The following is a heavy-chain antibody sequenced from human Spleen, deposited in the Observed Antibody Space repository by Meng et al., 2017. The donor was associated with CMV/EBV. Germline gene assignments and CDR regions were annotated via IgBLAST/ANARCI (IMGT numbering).Heavy chain of an antibody. D-gene: IGHD1-26*01. V-gene: IGHV3-23*01. CDR1: GFTFSSYA. Sequence: GGSLRLSCVGSGFTFSSYAMSWVRQAPGKGLEWVSGISGGGGSTYYADSVKGRFTISRDNSKNTLYLQMNSLRAEDTAVYYCVRVGTHALDIWGQGTMVTVSS. CDR3: VRVGTHALDI. CDR2: ISGGGGST. J-gene: IGHJ3*02.